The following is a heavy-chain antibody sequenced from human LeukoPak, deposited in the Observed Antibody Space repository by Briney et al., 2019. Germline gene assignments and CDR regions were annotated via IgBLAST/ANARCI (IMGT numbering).Heavy chain of an antibody. D-gene: IGHD2-2*01. J-gene: IGHJ5*02. CDR3: VKDQHCSTISCATRTGFDP. CDR2: ISSTGGST. CDR1: GFTFSNYA. Sequence: PGGSLRLSCSASGFTFSNYAMHWVRQAPGKGLEFVSGISSTGGSTNYPDSVKDRFSISRDNSKNTLYLQMTSLRADDTAVYYCVKDQHCSTISCATRTGFDPCGQGTSVTVSS. V-gene: IGHV3-64D*06.